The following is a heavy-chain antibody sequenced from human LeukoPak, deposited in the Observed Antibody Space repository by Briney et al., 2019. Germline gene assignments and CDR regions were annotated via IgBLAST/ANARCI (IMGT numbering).Heavy chain of an antibody. CDR2: FSATDGSA. Sequence: GGSLRLSCAASEFTVSSYGMTWVRQAPGKGLEWVSAFSATDGSAQYAESVKGRFTISRDNSKSSLYLQMNSLRDEDTAVYYCAKARIAAAGTGAFDVWGQGTMVTVSS. CDR1: EFTVSSYG. V-gene: IGHV3-23*01. J-gene: IGHJ3*01. D-gene: IGHD6-13*01. CDR3: AKARIAAAGTGAFDV.